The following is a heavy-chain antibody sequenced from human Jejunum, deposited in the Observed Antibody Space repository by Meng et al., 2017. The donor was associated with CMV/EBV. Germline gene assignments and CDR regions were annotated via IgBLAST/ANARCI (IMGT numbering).Heavy chain of an antibody. CDR1: AGSISGYY. CDR2: IYTSGST. V-gene: IGHV4-4*07. Sequence: QVHLQESGPGLVKSSETLSLTVFVSAGSISGYYWSWIRQPAGKGLEWIGRIYTSGSTHYNPSLKSRLTMSVDLSNNQISLKLRSVTAADTAVYYCARESGSYYWFDPWGQGTLVTVSS. CDR3: ARESGSYYWFDP. D-gene: IGHD1-26*01. J-gene: IGHJ5*02.